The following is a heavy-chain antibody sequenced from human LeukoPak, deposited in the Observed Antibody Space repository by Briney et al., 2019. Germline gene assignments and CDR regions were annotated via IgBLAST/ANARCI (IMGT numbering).Heavy chain of an antibody. J-gene: IGHJ4*02. CDR2: ISYDGSNK. CDR1: GFTFSSYA. Sequence: GRSLRLSCAASGFTFSSYAMHWVRQAPGKGLEWVAVISYDGSNKYYADSVKGRFTISRDNSKNTLYLQMNSLRAEDTAVYYCARDFTTYPYYLDYWGQGTLVTVSS. CDR3: ARDFTTYPYYLDY. V-gene: IGHV3-30-3*01. D-gene: IGHD1-1*01.